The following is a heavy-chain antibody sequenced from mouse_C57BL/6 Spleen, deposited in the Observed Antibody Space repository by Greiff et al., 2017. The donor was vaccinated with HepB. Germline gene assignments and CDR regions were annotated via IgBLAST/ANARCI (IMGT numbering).Heavy chain of an antibody. Sequence: DVQLVESGGGLVKPGGSLKLSCAASGFTFSDYGMHWVRQAPEKGLEWVAYISSGSSTIYYADTVKGRFTISRDNAKNTLFLKMTSLRSEDTAMYYCARNYDYDEDYAMDYWGQVTSVTVSS. CDR3: ARNYDYDEDYAMDY. J-gene: IGHJ4*01. V-gene: IGHV5-17*01. CDR2: ISSGSSTI. CDR1: GFTFSDYG. D-gene: IGHD2-4*01.